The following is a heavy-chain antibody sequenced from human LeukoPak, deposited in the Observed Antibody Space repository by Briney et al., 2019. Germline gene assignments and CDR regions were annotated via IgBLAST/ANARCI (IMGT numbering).Heavy chain of an antibody. V-gene: IGHV4-61*02. D-gene: IGHD3-22*01. CDR3: AIYYYDSSGLAFDI. Sequence: PSETLSLTCTVSGGSISSGSYYWSWIRQPAGKGLEWIGRIYTSGSTNYNPSLKSRVTISVDTSKNQFSLKLSSVTAGDTAVYYCAIYYYDSSGLAFDIWGQGTMVTVSS. CDR1: GGSISSGSYY. J-gene: IGHJ3*02. CDR2: IYTSGST.